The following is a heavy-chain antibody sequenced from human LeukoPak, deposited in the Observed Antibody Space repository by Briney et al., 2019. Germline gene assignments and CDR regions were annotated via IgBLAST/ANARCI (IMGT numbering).Heavy chain of an antibody. CDR2: ISSSSSYI. J-gene: IGHJ6*03. CDR3: GIKVQQDEGYYYYYMDV. Sequence: GGSLRLSCAASGFTFSSYSMNWVRQAPGKGLEWVSSISSSSSYIYYADSVKGRFIISRDNAKNSVYLQLNSMRAEDTAVYYCGIKVQQDEGYYYYYMDVWGKGTTVTVSS. CDR1: GFTFSSYS. V-gene: IGHV3-21*01. D-gene: IGHD1-14*01.